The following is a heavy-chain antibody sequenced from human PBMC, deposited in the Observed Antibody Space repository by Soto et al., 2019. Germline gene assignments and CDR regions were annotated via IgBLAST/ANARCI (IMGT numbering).Heavy chain of an antibody. Sequence: GGSLSLSCAASGFTFSSYGMHWVRQAPGKGLEWVAVISYDGSNKYYADSVKGRFTISRDNSKNTLYLQMNSLRAEDTAVYYCAKDFTLIAVAGPVDYWGQGTLVTVSS. CDR2: ISYDGSNK. J-gene: IGHJ4*02. CDR1: GFTFSSYG. V-gene: IGHV3-30*18. CDR3: AKDFTLIAVAGPVDY. D-gene: IGHD6-19*01.